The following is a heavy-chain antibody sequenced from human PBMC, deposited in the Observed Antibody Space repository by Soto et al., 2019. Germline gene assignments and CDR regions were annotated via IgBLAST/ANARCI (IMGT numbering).Heavy chain of an antibody. V-gene: IGHV1-69*01. D-gene: IGHD3-22*01. CDR2: LIPIFGTA. J-gene: IGHJ3*02. CDR1: GGTFSSYA. Sequence: QVQLVQSGAEVKKPGSSVKVSCKACGGTFSSYAISWVRQAPGQGLEWVVGLIPIFGTANYAQKFQGRVTINADESTSTDYMELSSLRSEHTAGYYRAGVANYYDSSGTNAFDIWGQGTIVTVSS. CDR3: AGVANYYDSSGTNAFDI.